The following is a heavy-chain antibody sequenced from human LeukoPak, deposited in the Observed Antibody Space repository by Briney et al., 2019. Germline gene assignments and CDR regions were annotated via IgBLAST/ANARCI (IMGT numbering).Heavy chain of an antibody. CDR3: ARTCNYEGCFDY. CDR1: GFSFSDYY. D-gene: IGHD4-11*01. Sequence: PGGSLRLSCAATGFSFSDYYMNWFRQVPGKGLEWISYISNSGGAMFYADSVKGRFTVSRDNAKNSLYLQMNSLRAEDTAVYYCARTCNYEGCFDYWGQGTLVTVSS. J-gene: IGHJ4*02. V-gene: IGHV3-11*04. CDR2: ISNSGGAM.